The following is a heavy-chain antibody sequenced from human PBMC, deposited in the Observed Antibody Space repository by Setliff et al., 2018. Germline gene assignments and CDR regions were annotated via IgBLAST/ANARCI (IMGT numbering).Heavy chain of an antibody. CDR3: ASRDYYDNRGSLDF. CDR2: VYDTGST. Sequence: SETLSLTCIVSGESIDSVATGNHYWNWIRQPPGKGLEWIGHVYDTGSTKYSPSLKGRVTISMDTSVNEFSLRLTSVTAADTAMYYCASRDYYDNRGSLDFWGQGTLVTVSS. V-gene: IGHV4-61*01. CDR1: GESIDSVATGNHY. J-gene: IGHJ4*02. D-gene: IGHD3-22*01.